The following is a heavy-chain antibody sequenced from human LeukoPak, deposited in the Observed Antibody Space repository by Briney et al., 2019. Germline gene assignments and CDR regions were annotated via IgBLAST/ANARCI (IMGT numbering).Heavy chain of an antibody. CDR3: ARDAEVVVTASGVAFDI. J-gene: IGHJ3*02. CDR2: ISSSGSTI. D-gene: IGHD2-21*02. CDR1: GFTFSDYY. V-gene: IGHV3-11*01. Sequence: PGGSLRLSCAASGFTFSDYYMSWIRQAPGKGLEWVSYISSSGSTIYYADSVKGRFTISRDNAKNSLYLQMNSLRAEDTAVYYCARDAEVVVTASGVAFDIWGQGTMVTVSS.